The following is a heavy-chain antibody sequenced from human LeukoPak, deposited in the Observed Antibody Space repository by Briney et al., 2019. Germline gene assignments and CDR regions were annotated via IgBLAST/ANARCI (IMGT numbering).Heavy chain of an antibody. Sequence: GGSLRLSCAASGFTFGSYAMSWVCQAPGKGLEWVSTISGSGDSTYYADSVKGRFTISRDNSKNTLYLQMNSLRAEDTALYYCANTYYDFWSGYSFDYWGQGTLVTVSS. J-gene: IGHJ4*02. D-gene: IGHD3-3*01. CDR3: ANTYYDFWSGYSFDY. V-gene: IGHV3-23*01. CDR1: GFTFGSYA. CDR2: ISGSGDST.